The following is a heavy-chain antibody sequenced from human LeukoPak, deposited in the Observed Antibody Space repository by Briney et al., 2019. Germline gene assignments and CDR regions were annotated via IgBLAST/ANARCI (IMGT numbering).Heavy chain of an antibody. Sequence: ETLSLTCAVYGGSFSGYYWSWVRQAPGKGLEWVSVISGSGGSTYYADSVKGRFTISRDNSKNTLYLQMNSLRAEDTAVYYCAKRLPHYFDYWGQGTLVTVSS. V-gene: IGHV3-23*01. J-gene: IGHJ4*02. CDR2: ISGSGGST. CDR3: AKRLPHYFDY. D-gene: IGHD4-11*01. CDR1: GGSFSGYY.